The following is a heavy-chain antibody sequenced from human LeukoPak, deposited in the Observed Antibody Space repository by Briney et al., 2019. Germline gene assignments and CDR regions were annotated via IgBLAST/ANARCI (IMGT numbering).Heavy chain of an antibody. J-gene: IGHJ4*02. V-gene: IGHV3-7*03. CDR3: ARALSD. Sequence: PGGSLRLSCAASGFISNNYWMHWVRQAPGKGLEWVANIKEDGSEKYYVGSVKGRFSIPRDNAKNSLYLQMNSLRAEDTAVYYCARALSDWGQGTLVTVSS. CDR2: IKEDGSEK. CDR1: GFISNNYW. D-gene: IGHD2-21*01.